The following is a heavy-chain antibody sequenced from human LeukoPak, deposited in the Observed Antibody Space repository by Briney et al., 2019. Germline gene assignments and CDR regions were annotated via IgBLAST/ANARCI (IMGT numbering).Heavy chain of an antibody. Sequence: SETLSLTCTVSGGSISSSSYYWGWIRQPPGKGLEWIGSIYYSGSTYYNPSLKILVTISVDTSKKQFSMKLSSVTAADTAVYYCARSSSSGWGFRFDPWGQGTLVTVSS. V-gene: IGHV4-39*01. CDR2: IYYSGST. J-gene: IGHJ5*02. CDR1: GGSISSSSYY. CDR3: ARSSSSGWGFRFDP. D-gene: IGHD6-19*01.